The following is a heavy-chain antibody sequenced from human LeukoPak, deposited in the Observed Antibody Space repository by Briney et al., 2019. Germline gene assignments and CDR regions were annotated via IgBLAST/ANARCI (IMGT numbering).Heavy chain of an antibody. CDR1: GYSFTSYW. CDR3: ASQGFYDSSGYPDLLDY. J-gene: IGHJ4*02. CDR2: IYPGDSDT. V-gene: IGHV5-51*01. D-gene: IGHD3-22*01. Sequence: GESLKISCKGSGYSFTSYWIGWVRQMPGKGLEWMGIIYPGDSDTRYSPSFQGQVTISADKPISTAYLQWSSLKASDTAMYYCASQGFYDSSGYPDLLDYWGQGTLVTVSS.